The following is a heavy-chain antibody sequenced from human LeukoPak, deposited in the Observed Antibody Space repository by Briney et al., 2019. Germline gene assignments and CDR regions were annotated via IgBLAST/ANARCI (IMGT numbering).Heavy chain of an antibody. V-gene: IGHV3-23*01. J-gene: IGHJ4*02. D-gene: IGHD6-19*01. CDR2: ITGGGDTT. CDR1: GFIFSSYA. CDR3: AKDPGSSFFDY. Sequence: GGSLRLSCAASGFIFSSYAMTWVRQAPGKGLEWVSAITGGGDTTYYADSVKGRFTISRDNSKNTLYLQMNSLRAEDTAVYYCAKDPGSSFFDYWGQGTLVTVSS.